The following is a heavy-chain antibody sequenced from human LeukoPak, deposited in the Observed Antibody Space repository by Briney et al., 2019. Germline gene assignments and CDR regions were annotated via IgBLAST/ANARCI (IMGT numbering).Heavy chain of an antibody. V-gene: IGHV3-7*01. J-gene: IGHJ4*02. D-gene: IGHD1-26*01. CDR2: IKQDGSEK. CDR1: GFTFSSYW. CDR3: ARDILGYSGSYRYFDY. Sequence: GGSLRLSCAASGFTFSSYWMSWVRQAPGKGLEWVANIKQDGSEKYYVDSVKGRFTISRDNAKNSLFLQMNSLRAEDTAVYYCARDILGYSGSYRYFDYWGQGTLVTVSS.